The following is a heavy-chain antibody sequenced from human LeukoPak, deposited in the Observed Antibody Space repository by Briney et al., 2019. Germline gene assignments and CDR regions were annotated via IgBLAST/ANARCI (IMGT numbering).Heavy chain of an antibody. J-gene: IGHJ4*02. Sequence: GGSLRLSCAASGFTFSSYGMHWVRQAPGKGLEWVAVIWYDGSNKYYADSVKGRFTISRDNSKNTLYLQMNSLRAEDTAVYYCAKDTYYYESSGYYLVWGQGTLVTVSS. CDR3: AKDTYYYESSGYYLV. CDR2: IWYDGSNK. V-gene: IGHV3-33*06. CDR1: GFTFSSYG. D-gene: IGHD3-22*01.